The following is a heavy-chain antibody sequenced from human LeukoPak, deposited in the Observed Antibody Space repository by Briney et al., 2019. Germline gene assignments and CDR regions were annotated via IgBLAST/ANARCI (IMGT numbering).Heavy chain of an antibody. V-gene: IGHV3-23*01. Sequence: GGSLRLSCAASGFTFSSYDMSWVRQAPGKGLEWVSASGGDGGSTYADSAKGRFTISRDNSKNTLYLQMNSLRAEDTATYYCAKALNYWYFDLWGRGNLVTVSS. J-gene: IGHJ2*01. CDR3: AKALNYWYFDL. CDR2: SGGDGGST. CDR1: GFTFSSYD.